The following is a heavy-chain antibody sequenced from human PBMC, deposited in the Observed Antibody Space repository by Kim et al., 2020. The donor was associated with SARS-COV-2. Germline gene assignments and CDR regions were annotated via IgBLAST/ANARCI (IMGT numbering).Heavy chain of an antibody. J-gene: IGHJ4*02. CDR2: IKSKTDGGTT. D-gene: IGHD2-15*01. CDR3: TTDRYCSGGSCYRDFDY. V-gene: IGHV3-15*01. Sequence: GGSLRLSCAASGFTFSNAWMSWVRQAPGKGLEWVGRIKSKTDGGTTDYAAPVKGRFTISRDDSKNTLYLQMNSQKTEDTAVYYCTTDRYCSGGSCYRDFDYWGQGTLVTVSS. CDR1: GFTFSNAW.